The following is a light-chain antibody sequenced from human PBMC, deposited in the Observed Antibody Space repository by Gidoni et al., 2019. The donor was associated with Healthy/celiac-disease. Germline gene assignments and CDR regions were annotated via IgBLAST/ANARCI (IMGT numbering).Light chain of an antibody. CDR2: AAS. Sequence: DIQFTHSPSSLSAPVGDRVTITCRASHSISSYLNWDQQKPGKAPKLLIYAASSLQSGVPSRFSGSGSGTDFTLTISSLQPEDFATYYCQQSYSTPRTFGPGTKVDIK. V-gene: IGKV1-39*01. CDR3: QQSYSTPRT. J-gene: IGKJ3*01. CDR1: HSISSY.